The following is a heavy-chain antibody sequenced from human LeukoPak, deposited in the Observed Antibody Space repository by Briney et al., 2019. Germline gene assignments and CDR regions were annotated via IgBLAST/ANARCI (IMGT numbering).Heavy chain of an antibody. CDR1: GFTFSSYA. Sequence: GRSLRLSCAASGFTFSSYAMHWVRQAPGKGLEWVAVVSYDGSNKYYADSVKGRFTISRDNSKNTLYLQMDSLRGEDTAVYYCAREYRWGQGTLVTVSS. CDR3: AREYR. CDR2: VSYDGSNK. V-gene: IGHV3-30*03. J-gene: IGHJ5*02.